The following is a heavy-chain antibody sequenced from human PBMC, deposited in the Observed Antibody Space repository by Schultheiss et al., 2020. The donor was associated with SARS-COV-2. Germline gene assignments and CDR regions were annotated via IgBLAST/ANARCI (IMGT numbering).Heavy chain of an antibody. V-gene: IGHV1-46*01. D-gene: IGHD6-19*01. CDR3: ARDRTPWGIPVAGEGVDFDYYYGMDV. CDR1: GYTFTNYY. Sequence: GGSLRLSCKAAGYTFTNYYMNWVRQAPGHGLEWMGIINPRGGSTRFAQKFQGRVTVTRDTSTSTVYMELRSLRSEDTAVYYCARDRTPWGIPVAGEGVDFDYYYGMDVWGQGTTVTVSS. CDR2: INPRGGST. J-gene: IGHJ6*02.